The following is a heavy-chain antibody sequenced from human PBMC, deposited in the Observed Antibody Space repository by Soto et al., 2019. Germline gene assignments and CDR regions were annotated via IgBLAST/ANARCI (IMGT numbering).Heavy chain of an antibody. Sequence: QVQLVQSGAEVKKPGASLKVSCKASGYRFTGYGLHWVRQAPGQVLQWMGWINPKSGATDYAQKFQGRVTMTREMSTNTDYLELSGLRSDDTADDKAVYDCAKSNYGADDYLPYGLDVWGQGTTVTVSS. V-gene: IGHV1-2*02. CDR2: INPKSGAT. J-gene: IGHJ6*02. D-gene: IGHD4-17*01. CDR3: VYDCAKSNYGADDYLPYGLDV. CDR1: GYRFTGYG.